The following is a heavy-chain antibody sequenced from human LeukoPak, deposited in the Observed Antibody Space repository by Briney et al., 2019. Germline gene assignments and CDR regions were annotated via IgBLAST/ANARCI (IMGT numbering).Heavy chain of an antibody. J-gene: IGHJ4*02. V-gene: IGHV4-4*07. CDR1: GGSISSYY. D-gene: IGHD2-2*01. CDR3: ARDPSWTAGYFDY. CDR2: MYISGST. Sequence: PSETLSLTCTVSGGSISSYYWSWIRQPAGKGLEWIGHMYISGSTNYNPSLKSRVTISVDTSKNQFSLKLSSVTAADTAVYYCARDPSWTAGYFDYWGQGTLVTVSS.